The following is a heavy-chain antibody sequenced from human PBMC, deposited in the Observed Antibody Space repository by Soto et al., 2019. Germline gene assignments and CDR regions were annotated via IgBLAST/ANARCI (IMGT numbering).Heavy chain of an antibody. J-gene: IGHJ4*02. CDR3: ASGGSSLNFDS. V-gene: IGHV3-74*01. Sequence: GGSLRVSCAASGFTFRSYWMQWVRQAPGKGLVWVSWINSDGSSTSYADSVKGRFTISRDNAKNTLYLQMNSLRAEDTAVYYCASGGSSLNFDSWGQGTLVTVSS. D-gene: IGHD6-6*01. CDR2: INSDGSST. CDR1: GFTFRSYW.